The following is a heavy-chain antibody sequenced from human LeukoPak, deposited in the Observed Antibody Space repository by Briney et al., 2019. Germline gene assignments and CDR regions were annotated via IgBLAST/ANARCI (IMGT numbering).Heavy chain of an antibody. Sequence: SETLSLTCAVYGGSFSGYYWSWIRQPPEKGLEWIGEINHVGATNYNPSLKSRVTISVDTSKNQFSLKLSSVTAADTAVYFCARGPYSYDSSGAFDIWGQGTMVTVSS. V-gene: IGHV4-34*01. CDR1: GGSFSGYY. CDR2: INHVGAT. CDR3: ARGPYSYDSSGAFDI. D-gene: IGHD3-22*01. J-gene: IGHJ3*02.